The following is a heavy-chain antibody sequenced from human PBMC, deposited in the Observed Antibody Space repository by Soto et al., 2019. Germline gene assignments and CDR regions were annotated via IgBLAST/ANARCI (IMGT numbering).Heavy chain of an antibody. V-gene: IGHV1-69*13. Sequence: ASVKVSCKASGGTFSSYAISWVRQAPGQGLEWMGGIIPIFGTANYAQKFQGRVTITADESTSTAYMELSSLRSEDTAVYYCAAVAGTRYYYYGMDVWGQGTTVTVSS. J-gene: IGHJ6*02. CDR3: AAVAGTRYYYYGMDV. CDR1: GGTFSSYA. CDR2: IIPIFGTA. D-gene: IGHD6-19*01.